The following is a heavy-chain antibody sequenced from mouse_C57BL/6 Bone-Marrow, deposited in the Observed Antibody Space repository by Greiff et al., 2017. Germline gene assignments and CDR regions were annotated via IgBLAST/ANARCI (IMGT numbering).Heavy chain of an antibody. V-gene: IGHV1-81*01. D-gene: IGHD2-5*01. J-gene: IGHJ3*01. CDR1: GYTFTSYG. Sequence: QVQLQQSGAELARPGASVKLSCKASGYTFTSYGISWVKQRTGQGLEWIGEIYPRSGNTYYNEKFKGKATLTAAKSSSTAYMELRSLTSEDSAVYFCARWGYYSNAWFAYWGQGTLVTVSA. CDR2: IYPRSGNT. CDR3: ARWGYYSNAWFAY.